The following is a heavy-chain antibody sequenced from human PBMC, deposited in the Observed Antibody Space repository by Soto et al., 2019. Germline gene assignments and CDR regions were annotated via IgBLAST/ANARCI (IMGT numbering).Heavy chain of an antibody. CDR2: IYPGDSDT. J-gene: IGHJ5*01. CDR3: ARQKGLRFLEWPGDRNCFDF. CDR1: GYSFTSYW. D-gene: IGHD3-3*01. V-gene: IGHV5-51*01. Sequence: GESLKISCKGSGYSFTSYWIGWVRQMPGKGLEWMGIIYPGDSDTRYSPSFQCQVTISSDKSISTAYLQWSSLKASDTAMYDYARQKGLRFLEWPGDRNCFDFWGQGTLVTVSS.